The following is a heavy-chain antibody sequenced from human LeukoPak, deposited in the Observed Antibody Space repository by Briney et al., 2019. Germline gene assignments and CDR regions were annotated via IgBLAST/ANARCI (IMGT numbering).Heavy chain of an antibody. CDR2: IYYSGST. J-gene: IGHJ4*02. V-gene: IGHV4-30-4*08. D-gene: IGHD4-11*01. Sequence: PSETLSLTCPVSGGSLSSGDYYWSWILEPPGKGLEWPGYIYYSGSTYYNPSLKSRVTISVDTSKNQSSLKLSSVTGADTAVYYCASWTTVSLNFDYWGQGGLVAVSS. CDR3: ASWTTVSLNFDY. CDR1: GGSLSSGDYY.